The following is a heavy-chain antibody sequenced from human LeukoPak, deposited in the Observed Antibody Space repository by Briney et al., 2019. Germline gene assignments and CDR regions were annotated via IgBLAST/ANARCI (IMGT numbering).Heavy chain of an antibody. J-gene: IGHJ5*02. D-gene: IGHD2-2*02. CDR1: GGTFSSYA. V-gene: IGHV1-69*04. CDR3: ARVRDEDIAVVPAAIPGWFDP. CDR2: IIPILGIA. Sequence: SVKVSCKASGGTFSSYAISWVRQAPGQGLEWMGRIIPILGIANYAQKFQGRVTITADKSTSTAYMELSSLRSEDTAVYYCARVRDEDIAVVPAAIPGWFDPWGQGTLVTVSS.